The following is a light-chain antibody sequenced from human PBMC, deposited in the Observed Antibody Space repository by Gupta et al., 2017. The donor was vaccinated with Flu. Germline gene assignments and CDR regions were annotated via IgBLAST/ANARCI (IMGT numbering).Light chain of an antibody. Sequence: QSALTQPASVSGSSGQSITITCTGTSSDVGAYSYVSWYQQNPGKAPKLMIYDGSNRPSGFSNRFSGSNSGNTDSLTISGLQAEDEAEYYCSSYKTNCSRVVFFGGGTKLTVL. J-gene: IGLJ2*01. CDR2: DGS. V-gene: IGLV2-14*03. CDR3: SSYKTNCSRVVF. CDR1: SSDVGAYSY.